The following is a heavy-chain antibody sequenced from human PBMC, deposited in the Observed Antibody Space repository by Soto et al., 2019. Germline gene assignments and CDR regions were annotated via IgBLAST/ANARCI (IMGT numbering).Heavy chain of an antibody. CDR1: GGTFSSYA. V-gene: IGHV1-69*13. CDR2: IIPIFGTA. CDR3: AREGLGRGKNWFDP. J-gene: IGHJ5*02. D-gene: IGHD3-16*01. Sequence: GASVKVSCKASGGTFSSYAISWVRQAPGQGLEWMGGIIPIFGTANYAQKFQGRVTITADESTSTAYMELSSLRSEDTAVYYCAREGLGRGKNWFDPWGQGTLVTVSS.